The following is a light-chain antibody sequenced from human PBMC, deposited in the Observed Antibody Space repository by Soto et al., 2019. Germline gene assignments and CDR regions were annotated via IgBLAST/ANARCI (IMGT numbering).Light chain of an antibody. Sequence: DIQMTQSPSSLSASVGDRVTITCRASQGISTYLAWYQQKPGKVPSLLIFAASTLQSGVPSRFSGSGSGTDFTLTISSLQPEDVATYYCQKYNPAPWTFGQGTKVEIK. CDR1: QGISTY. CDR2: AAS. J-gene: IGKJ1*01. V-gene: IGKV1-27*01. CDR3: QKYNPAPWT.